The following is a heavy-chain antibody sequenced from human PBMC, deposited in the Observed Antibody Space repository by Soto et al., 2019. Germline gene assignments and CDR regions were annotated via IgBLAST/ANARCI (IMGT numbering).Heavy chain of an antibody. CDR3: ARDTASSLDFWSGYPTYYYYGMDV. CDR2: ISSSSSYI. CDR1: GFTFSSYS. D-gene: IGHD3-3*01. Sequence: GGSLRLSCAASGFTFSSYSMNWVRQAPGKGLEWVSSISSSSSYIYYADSVKGRFTISRDNAKNSLYLQMNSLRAEDTAVYYCARDTASSLDFWSGYPTYYYYGMDVWGQGTTVTVSS. J-gene: IGHJ6*02. V-gene: IGHV3-21*01.